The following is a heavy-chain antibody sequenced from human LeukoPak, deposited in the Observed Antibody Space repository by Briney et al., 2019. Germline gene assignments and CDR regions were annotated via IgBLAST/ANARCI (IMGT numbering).Heavy chain of an antibody. Sequence: NPGGSLRLSCAASGFTFSSYSMNWVRLAPGKGLEWVSSISSSSSYIYYADSVKGRFTISRDNAKNSLYLQMNSLRAEDTAVYYCARFIGYYYDSSGYYDFDYWGQGTLVTVSS. CDR1: GFTFSSYS. D-gene: IGHD3-22*01. CDR2: ISSSSSYI. J-gene: IGHJ4*02. CDR3: ARFIGYYYDSSGYYDFDY. V-gene: IGHV3-21*01.